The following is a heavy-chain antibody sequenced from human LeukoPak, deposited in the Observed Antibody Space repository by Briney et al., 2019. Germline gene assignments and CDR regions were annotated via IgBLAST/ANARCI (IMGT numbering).Heavy chain of an antibody. CDR3: ARDNVEMATIDAFDI. CDR2: IYYSGST. CDR1: GGSISSSSYY. J-gene: IGHJ3*02. V-gene: IGHV4-39*07. D-gene: IGHD5-24*01. Sequence: PSETLSLTCTVSGGSISSSSYYWGWIRQPPGKGLEWIGSIYYSGSTYYNPSLKSRVTISVDTSKNQFSLKLSSVTAADTAVYYCARDNVEMATIDAFDIWGQGTMVTVSS.